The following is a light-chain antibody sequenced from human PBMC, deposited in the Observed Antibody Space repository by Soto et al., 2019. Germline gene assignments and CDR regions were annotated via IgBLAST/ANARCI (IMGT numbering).Light chain of an antibody. V-gene: IGKV3-20*01. J-gene: IGKJ2*01. CDR1: RTFASSY. CDR2: AAS. Sequence: IVMTQSPATLSVSLGERATLSCRASRTFASSYLAWYQHKSGQPPRLLIYAASSRATGIPDRFIGSGSGADFTLTISRLEPDDSAVYYCHHYDSSPPYTFXQGTKVDIK. CDR3: HHYDSSPPYT.